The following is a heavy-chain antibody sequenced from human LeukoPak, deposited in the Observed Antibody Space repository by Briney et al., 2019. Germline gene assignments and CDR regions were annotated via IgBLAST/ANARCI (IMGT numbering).Heavy chain of an antibody. V-gene: IGHV3-48*04. J-gene: IGHJ4*02. CDR2: INSSSSTT. Sequence: GGSLRLSCAASGFTFSSYSMNWVRQAPGKGLEWVSYINSSSSTTFYADSVKGRFTISRDDAKNSLYLQMNSLRAEDTAVYYCARVFGSYFDYWGQGTLVTVSS. CDR3: ARVFGSYFDY. CDR1: GFTFSSYS. D-gene: IGHD2-15*01.